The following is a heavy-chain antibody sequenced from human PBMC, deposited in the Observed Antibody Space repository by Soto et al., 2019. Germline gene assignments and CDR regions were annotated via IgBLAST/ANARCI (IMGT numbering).Heavy chain of an antibody. V-gene: IGHV3-66*01. D-gene: IGHD3-16*01. Sequence: EVQLVESGGGLVQPGGSLRLSCAASGFTVSTKYMSWVRQAPGKGLEWVSVIYSGGSTFYADSVRGRFTISRDNSKNTVNLQMNSLRAEDTAVYYCARDPWAADYWAQGTLVIVSS. CDR2: IYSGGST. CDR1: GFTVSTKY. CDR3: ARDPWAADY. J-gene: IGHJ4*02.